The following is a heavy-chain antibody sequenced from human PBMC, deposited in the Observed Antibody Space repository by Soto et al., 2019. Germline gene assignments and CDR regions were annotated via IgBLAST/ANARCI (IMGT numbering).Heavy chain of an antibody. CDR1: GGSISSSNW. D-gene: IGHD3-22*01. J-gene: IGHJ4*02. CDR3: ASEKGVDYYDSAILGV. Sequence: SEALSLTCAVSGGSISSSNWWSWVRQPPGKGLEWIGEIYHSGSTNYNPSLKSRVTISVDKSKNQFSLKLSSVTAADTAVYYCASEKGVDYYDSAILGVWGQGTLVTVSS. V-gene: IGHV4-4*02. CDR2: IYHSGST.